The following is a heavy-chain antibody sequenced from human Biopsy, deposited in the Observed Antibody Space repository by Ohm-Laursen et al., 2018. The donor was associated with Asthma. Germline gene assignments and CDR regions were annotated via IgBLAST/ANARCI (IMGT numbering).Heavy chain of an antibody. CDR2: INAGNGNT. D-gene: IGHD3-9*01. V-gene: IGHV1-3*01. Sequence: SVKVSCKASGYTFINYAIHWVRQAPGHSLEWMGWINAGNGNTKYSQKFQGGLTISRDTSASTAYMDLSSLRSEDTAVYYCARTYFDFLTGQVHDAFAMWGQGTMVTVSS. CDR3: ARTYFDFLTGQVHDAFAM. J-gene: IGHJ3*02. CDR1: GYTFINYA.